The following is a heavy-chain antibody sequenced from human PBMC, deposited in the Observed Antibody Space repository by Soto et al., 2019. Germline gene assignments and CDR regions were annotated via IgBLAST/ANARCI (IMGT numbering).Heavy chain of an antibody. CDR3: ASSFTVPAAIVY. CDR1: GYTFTSYA. V-gene: IGHV1-3*01. D-gene: IGHD2-2*02. Sequence: QVQLVQSGAEVKKPGASVKVSCKASGYTFTSYAMHWVRQAPGQRLEWIGWINAGNGNTKYSQKFQGRVTITRDTSASTAYRELSSLRSEDTAVYYCASSFTVPAAIVYWGQGTLVTVSS. CDR2: INAGNGNT. J-gene: IGHJ4*02.